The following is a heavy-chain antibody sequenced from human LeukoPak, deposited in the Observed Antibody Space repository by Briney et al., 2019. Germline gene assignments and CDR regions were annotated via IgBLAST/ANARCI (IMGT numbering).Heavy chain of an antibody. V-gene: IGHV3-23*01. CDR3: AKVYCSSTSCECFDY. J-gene: IGHJ4*02. Sequence: GGSLRLSCAASGFTFSSYAMSWVRHAPGKGLEWVSAISGSGGSTYYADSVKGRFTISRDNSKNTLYLQMNSLRAEDTAVYYCAKVYCSSTSCECFDYWGQGTLVTVSS. CDR1: GFTFSSYA. D-gene: IGHD2-2*01. CDR2: ISGSGGST.